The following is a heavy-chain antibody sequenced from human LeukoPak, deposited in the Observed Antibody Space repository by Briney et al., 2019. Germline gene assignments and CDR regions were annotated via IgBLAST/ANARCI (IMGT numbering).Heavy chain of an antibody. Sequence: GGSLRLSCAASGFTFSSYSMNWVRQAPGKGLEWVSSISSSSSSYIYYADSVKGRFTISRDNAKNALYLQMNSLRAEDTAVYYCARGSSGWYGIDYWGQGALVNVSS. CDR2: ISSSSSSYI. D-gene: IGHD6-19*01. J-gene: IGHJ4*02. V-gene: IGHV3-21*06. CDR3: ARGSSGWYGIDY. CDR1: GFTFSSYS.